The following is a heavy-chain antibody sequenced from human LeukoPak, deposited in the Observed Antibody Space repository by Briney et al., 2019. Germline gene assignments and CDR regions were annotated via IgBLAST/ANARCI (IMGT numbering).Heavy chain of an antibody. V-gene: IGHV4-39*07. D-gene: IGHD3-9*01. CDR2: IYYSGRT. CDR1: GGSISSSSYY. Sequence: PSETLSLTCTVSGGSISSSSYYWGWIRQPPGKGLEWIGYIYYSGRTYYNPSLKSRVTISVDTSKNQFSLKLSSVTAADTAVYYCARASYDTRNYYYYYYMDVWGKGTTVTVSS. CDR3: ARASYDTRNYYYYYYMDV. J-gene: IGHJ6*03.